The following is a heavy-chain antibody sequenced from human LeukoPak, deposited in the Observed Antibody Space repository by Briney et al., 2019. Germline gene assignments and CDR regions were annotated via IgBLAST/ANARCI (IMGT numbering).Heavy chain of an antibody. CDR3: ARGQYYYDSSGYDY. Sequence: PSETLSLTCAVYGGSFSGYYWSWIRQPPRKGLEWIGEINHSGSTNYNPSLKSRVTISVDTSKNQFSLKLSSVTAADTAVYYCARGQYYYDSSGYDYWGQGTLVTVSS. J-gene: IGHJ4*02. D-gene: IGHD3-22*01. V-gene: IGHV4-34*01. CDR1: GGSFSGYY. CDR2: INHSGST.